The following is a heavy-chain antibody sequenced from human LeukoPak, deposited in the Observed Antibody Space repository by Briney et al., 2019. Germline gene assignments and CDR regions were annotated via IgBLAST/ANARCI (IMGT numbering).Heavy chain of an antibody. CDR2: IYTSGST. Sequence: SETLSLTCTVSGGSISSYYWSWIRQPAGKGLEWIGRIYTSGSTNYNPSLKSRVTTSMDTSKNQFSLKLSSVTATDTALYYCTGELAGTTVHYWGQGTLVTVSS. V-gene: IGHV4-4*07. D-gene: IGHD1-7*01. J-gene: IGHJ4*02. CDR3: TGELAGTTVHY. CDR1: GGSISSYY.